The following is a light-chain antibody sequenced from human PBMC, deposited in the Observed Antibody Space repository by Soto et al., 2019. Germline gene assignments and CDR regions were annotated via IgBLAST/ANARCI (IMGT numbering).Light chain of an antibody. CDR3: QQYYSAPWT. CDR1: QSVLYSSNNKNY. CDR2: WAS. V-gene: IGKV4-1*01. J-gene: IGKJ1*01. Sequence: DIVMTQSPDSLAVSLGERATINCKSSQSVLYSSNNKNYLAWYQQKPGQPPKLLIYWASTRKSGVPDRFSGSGAGTDFTLTISSLQAEEVAVYYCQQYYSAPWTFGQGTKVELK.